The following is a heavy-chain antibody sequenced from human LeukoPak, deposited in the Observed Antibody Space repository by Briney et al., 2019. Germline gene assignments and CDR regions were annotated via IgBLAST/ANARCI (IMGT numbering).Heavy chain of an antibody. J-gene: IGHJ4*02. CDR3: ARDIYQNDYYDSSGYYR. CDR1: GGTFSSYA. V-gene: IGHV1-69*13. D-gene: IGHD3-22*01. Sequence: SVKVSCKASGGTFSSYAISWVRQAPGQGLEWMGGIIPIFGTANYAQKFQGRVTITADESTSTAYMELSSLRSEDTAVYYCARDIYQNDYYDSSGYYRWGQGALVTVSS. CDR2: IIPIFGTA.